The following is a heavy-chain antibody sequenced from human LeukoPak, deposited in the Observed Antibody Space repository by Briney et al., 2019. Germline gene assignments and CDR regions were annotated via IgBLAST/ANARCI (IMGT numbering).Heavy chain of an antibody. J-gene: IGHJ3*02. CDR2: IYYSGST. V-gene: IGHV4-59*08. CDR3: ARHLTRGYSYGPNDAFDI. D-gene: IGHD5-18*01. CDR1: GGSISSYY. Sequence: PSETLSLTCTVSGGSISSYYWSWIRQPPGKGLEWIGYIYYSGSTNYNPSLKSRVTISVDTSKNQFSLKLSSVTAADTAVYYCARHLTRGYSYGPNDAFDIWGQGTMVTVSS.